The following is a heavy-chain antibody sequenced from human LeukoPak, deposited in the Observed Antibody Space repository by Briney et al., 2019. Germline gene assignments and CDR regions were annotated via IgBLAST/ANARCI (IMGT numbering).Heavy chain of an antibody. CDR1: GYSISSGYY. CDR2: IYHSGST. J-gene: IGHJ4*02. CDR3: ARRAWIQLWSYDY. V-gene: IGHV4-38-2*02. D-gene: IGHD5-18*01. Sequence: SETLSLACTDSGYSISSGYYWGWIRQPPGKGLEWIGSIYHSGSTNYNPSLKSRVTISVDTSKNQFSLKLSSVTAADTAVYYCARRAWIQLWSYDYWRQGTLVTVSS.